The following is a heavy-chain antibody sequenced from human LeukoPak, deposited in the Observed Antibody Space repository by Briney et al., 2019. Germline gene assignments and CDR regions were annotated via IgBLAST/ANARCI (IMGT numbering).Heavy chain of an antibody. CDR2: ISSSGGNI. Sequence: GGSLRLSCAASGFSFSDYYMSWIRQAPGKGLEWVSYISSSGGNIYYADSVKGRFTISRDNAKNSLYLQMNSLRAEDTAVYYCARADGYNPIYYYYGMDVWGQGTTVTVSS. J-gene: IGHJ6*02. V-gene: IGHV3-11*01. CDR1: GFSFSDYY. CDR3: ARADGYNPIYYYYGMDV. D-gene: IGHD5-24*01.